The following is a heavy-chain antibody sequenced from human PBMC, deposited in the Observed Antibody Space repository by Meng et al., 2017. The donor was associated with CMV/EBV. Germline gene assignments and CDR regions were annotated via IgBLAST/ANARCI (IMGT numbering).Heavy chain of an antibody. CDR3: ARESGSVGDY. J-gene: IGHJ4*02. Sequence: GQLGQWGAEVENPGDSVKVSCKASGYTFTSYYMHWVRQAPGQGLEWMGIINPSGGSTSYAQKFQGRVTMTRDTSTSTVYMELSSLRSEDTAGYYCARESGSVGDYWGQGTLVTVSS. CDR2: INPSGGST. V-gene: IGHV1-46*01. D-gene: IGHD1-26*01. CDR1: GYTFTSYY.